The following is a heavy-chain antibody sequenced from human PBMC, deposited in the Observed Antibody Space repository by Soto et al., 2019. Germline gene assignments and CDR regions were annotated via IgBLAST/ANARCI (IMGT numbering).Heavy chain of an antibody. CDR3: ARGSYYSGWV. D-gene: IGHD6-19*01. Sequence: TLSLTCAISGDSVSSTSAAWSWIRQSPSRGLEWLGRTYYRSKWYSDYAVSVKSRITINPDTSKNQFSLQLNSVTPEDTAVYYCARGSYYSGWVWGQGTLVTVSS. CDR2: TYYRSKWYS. CDR1: GDSVSSTSAA. V-gene: IGHV6-1*01. J-gene: IGHJ4*02.